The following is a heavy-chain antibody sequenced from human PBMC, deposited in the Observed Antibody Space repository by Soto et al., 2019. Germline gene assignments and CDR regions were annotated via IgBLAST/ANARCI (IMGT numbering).Heavy chain of an antibody. D-gene: IGHD2-2*01. Sequence: QVQLVQSGVEVKKPGASVKVSCKASGYTFISHGISWVRQAPGQGLEWMGWISGKNGNTNYAQKLAARVTFTTDTPTSTPYKKLRSLRSHDTAVYYCTRASPSSLVEPDYAMDVWGKGTTVTVSS. CDR2: ISGKNGNT. CDR3: TRASPSSLVEPDYAMDV. CDR1: GYTFISHG. J-gene: IGHJ6*04. V-gene: IGHV1-18*04.